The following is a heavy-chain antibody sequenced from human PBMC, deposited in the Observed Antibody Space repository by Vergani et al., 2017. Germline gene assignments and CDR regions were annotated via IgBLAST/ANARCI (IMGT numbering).Heavy chain of an antibody. CDR1: GASVNRANYY. D-gene: IGHD3-9*01. CDR2: IYSTGST. Sequence: QVQLQESGPGLVKPSETLSLTCTVSGASVNRANYYWSWIRQSPGKGLEWIGYIYSTGSTNYNPSLNSRVTMSVDTSKNQFSIKLRSVTAADTAVYFCARVMYRDEASTGYRLEGMDIWGQGTTVTISS. V-gene: IGHV4-61*01. CDR3: ARVMYRDEASTGYRLEGMDI. J-gene: IGHJ6*02.